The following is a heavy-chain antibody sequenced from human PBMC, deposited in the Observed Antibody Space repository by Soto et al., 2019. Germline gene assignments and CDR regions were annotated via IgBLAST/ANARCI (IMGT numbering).Heavy chain of an antibody. V-gene: IGHV3-15*01. J-gene: IGHJ6*03. CDR2: IKSKTDGGTT. Sequence: GGSLRLSCAASGFTFSNAWMSWVRQAPGKGLEWVGRIKSKTDGGTTDYAAPVKGRFTISRDDSKNTLYLQMNSLKTEDTAVCYCTTASHIVVVPAAMLGSSYYYYYMDVWGKGTTVTVSS. CDR1: GFTFSNAW. D-gene: IGHD2-2*01. CDR3: TTASHIVVVPAAMLGSSYYYYYMDV.